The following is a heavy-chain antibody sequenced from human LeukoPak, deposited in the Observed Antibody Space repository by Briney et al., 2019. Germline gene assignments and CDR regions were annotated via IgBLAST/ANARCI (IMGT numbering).Heavy chain of an antibody. CDR3: ARDGYCSSTSCYASGWFDP. Sequence: GASVKVSCKASGYTFTGYHMHWVRQAPGQGLEWMGWINPNSGGTNYAQKFQGRVTMTRDTSISTAYMELSRLRSDDTAVYYCARDGYCSSTSCYASGWFDPWGQGTLVTVSS. J-gene: IGHJ5*02. CDR2: INPNSGGT. V-gene: IGHV1-2*02. CDR1: GYTFTGYH. D-gene: IGHD2-2*01.